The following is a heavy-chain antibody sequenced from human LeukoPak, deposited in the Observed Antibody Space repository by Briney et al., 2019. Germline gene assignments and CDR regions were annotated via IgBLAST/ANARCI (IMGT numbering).Heavy chain of an antibody. D-gene: IGHD2-2*02. CDR2: ISHSGST. J-gene: IGHJ5*02. CDR3: ASSSVPAAIGGFDP. V-gene: IGHV4-39*07. Sequence: SETLSLTCTVSGGSISSSSYSWGWIRQPPGKGLEWIGTISHSGSTYYNPSLKSRVTISVDTSKNQFSLRLTSVTAADTAVYYCASSSVPAAIGGFDPWGQGTLVTVSS. CDR1: GGSISSSSYS.